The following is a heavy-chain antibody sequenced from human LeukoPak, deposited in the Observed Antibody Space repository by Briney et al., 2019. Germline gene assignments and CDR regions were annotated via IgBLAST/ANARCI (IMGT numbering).Heavy chain of an antibody. D-gene: IGHD6-6*01. CDR2: ISWNSGSI. J-gene: IGHJ4*02. Sequence: GGSLRLSCAASGFTFDDYAMHWVRQAPGKGLEWVSGISWNSGSIGYADSVKGRFTISRDNAKNSLYLQMNSLRAEDMALYYCAKDKVFRGSSSGRCYFDYWGQGTLVTVSS. V-gene: IGHV3-9*03. CDR1: GFTFDDYA. CDR3: AKDKVFRGSSSGRCYFDY.